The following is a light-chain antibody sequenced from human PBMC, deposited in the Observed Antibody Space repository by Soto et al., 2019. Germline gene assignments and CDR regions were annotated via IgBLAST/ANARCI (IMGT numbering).Light chain of an antibody. V-gene: IGLV2-14*03. Sequence: QSVLTQVASVSGSPGQSITISCTGTSSDVGTYDYVSWYQQHPGKAPKLMIYNVNYRPSGVSNRFSGSKSGSTASLTISGLQDDDEADYYCSSYTKTTTVVFGGGTKLTVL. CDR2: NVN. CDR1: SSDVGTYDY. CDR3: SSYTKTTTVV. J-gene: IGLJ2*01.